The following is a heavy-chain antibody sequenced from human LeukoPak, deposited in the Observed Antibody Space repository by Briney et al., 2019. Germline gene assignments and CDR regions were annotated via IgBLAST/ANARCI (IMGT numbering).Heavy chain of an antibody. D-gene: IGHD6-13*01. J-gene: IGHJ4*02. CDR1: GGSISSYY. CDR3: ARDSIAAAGRHYDY. V-gene: IGHV4-59*01. CDR2: IYYSGST. Sequence: PSETLSLTCTVSGGSISSYYWSWVRQPPGKGLEWIGYIYYSGSTNYNPSLKSRVTISVDKSKNQFSLKLSSVTAADTAVYYCARDSIAAAGRHYDYWGQGTLVSVSS.